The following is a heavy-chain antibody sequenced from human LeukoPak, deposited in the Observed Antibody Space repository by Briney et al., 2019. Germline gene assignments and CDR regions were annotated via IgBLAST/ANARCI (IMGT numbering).Heavy chain of an antibody. V-gene: IGHV3-30*04. CDR2: IYYDGSKK. Sequence: PGGALRLSCADCGFTFSTYAMHWVRQAPGKGVEGVALIYYDGSKKYYVDSVKGRFTISRENAKKTLYLQMNSQREEDTAVSSCASDPYCSGTRCYSGFFDYWGQGTLVTASS. CDR3: ASDPYCSGTRCYSGFFDY. D-gene: IGHD2-15*01. CDR1: GFTFSTYA. J-gene: IGHJ4*02.